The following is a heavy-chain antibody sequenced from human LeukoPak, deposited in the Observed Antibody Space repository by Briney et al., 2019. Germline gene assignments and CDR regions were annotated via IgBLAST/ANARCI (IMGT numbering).Heavy chain of an antibody. Sequence: GASVKVSCKASGYIFTNYYMHWVRQAPGQGLEWMGWINPNSGGTNYAQKFQGRVTMTRDTSISTAYMELSRLRSDDTAVYYCARDGGIAVAADGMDVWGQGTTVTVSS. CDR3: ARDGGIAVAADGMDV. CDR2: INPNSGGT. J-gene: IGHJ6*02. V-gene: IGHV1-2*02. D-gene: IGHD6-19*01. CDR1: GYIFTNYY.